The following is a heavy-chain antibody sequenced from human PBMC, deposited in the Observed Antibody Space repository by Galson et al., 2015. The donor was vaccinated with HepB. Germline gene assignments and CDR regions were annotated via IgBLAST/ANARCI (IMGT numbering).Heavy chain of an antibody. Sequence: SLRLSCAASGFTFRNYAMTWVRQAPGKGLEWVSAISVNGDSSYYADSVKGRFTISRDNLKNTLYLQMNSLRGEDTAIYYCATYSRSSSFDCWGQGTPVTVSS. CDR3: ATYSRSSSFDC. V-gene: IGHV3-23*01. CDR1: GFTFRNYA. D-gene: IGHD6-6*01. J-gene: IGHJ4*02. CDR2: ISVNGDSS.